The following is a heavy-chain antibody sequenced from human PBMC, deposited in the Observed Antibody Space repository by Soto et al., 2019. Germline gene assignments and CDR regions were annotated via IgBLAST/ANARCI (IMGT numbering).Heavy chain of an antibody. CDR1: GGTFNSFA. D-gene: IGHD3-22*01. Sequence: QVQLVQSGAEVKKPGSSVKVSCKASGGTFNSFAISWVRQAPGQGLEWMGGIIPFFGTANYAQKFQGRVTITADESTRTAYMELSSPRSEDTAMYYCASRYYYDTGGYYYDEGVYWGQGTLVTVSS. J-gene: IGHJ4*02. V-gene: IGHV1-69*12. CDR3: ASRYYYDTGGYYYDEGVY. CDR2: IIPFFGTA.